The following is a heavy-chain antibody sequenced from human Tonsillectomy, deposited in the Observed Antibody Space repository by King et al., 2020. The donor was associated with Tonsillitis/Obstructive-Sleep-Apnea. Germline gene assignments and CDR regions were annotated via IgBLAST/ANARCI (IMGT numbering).Heavy chain of an antibody. Sequence: QLVQSGAEVKKPGSSVKVSCKASGGTFSSYAISWVRQAPGQGLEWMGRIIPILGIANYAQKFQGRVTITADKSTSTAYMELSSLRSEDTAEYYCAILYCSSTSCQDYYFDYWGQGTLVTVSS. V-gene: IGHV1-69*04. CDR3: AILYCSSTSCQDYYFDY. CDR2: IIPILGIA. D-gene: IGHD2-2*01. J-gene: IGHJ4*02. CDR1: GGTFSSYA.